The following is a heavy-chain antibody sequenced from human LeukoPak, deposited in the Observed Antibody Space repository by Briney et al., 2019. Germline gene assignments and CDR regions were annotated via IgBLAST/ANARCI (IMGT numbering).Heavy chain of an antibody. CDR3: ARDTGGSYYDAFDI. V-gene: IGHV3-48*02. D-gene: IGHD1-26*01. Sequence: PGGSLRLSCVASGFTFSSHSMNWVRQAPGKGLEWVSYISTSSTTIYYADSVKGRFTISRDNAKNSLYLQMNSLRDEDTAVYYCARDTGGSYYDAFDIWGQGTMVSVSS. CDR1: GFTFSSHS. J-gene: IGHJ3*02. CDR2: ISTSSTTI.